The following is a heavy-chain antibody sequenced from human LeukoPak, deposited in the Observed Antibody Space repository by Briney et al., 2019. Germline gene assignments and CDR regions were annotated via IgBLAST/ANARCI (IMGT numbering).Heavy chain of an antibody. CDR3: ARDVPDSGNYYPDAFDI. CDR2: IWYDRSHK. D-gene: IGHD3-10*01. Sequence: PGRSLRLSCAGSGFTFSHYGMHWVRRAPGKGLEWVAVIWYDRSHKYYADSVKGRFTISRDNSKNTLDLQMNSLRAEDTAVYYCARDVPDSGNYYPDAFDIWGQGTTVTVSS. J-gene: IGHJ3*02. CDR1: GFTFSHYG. V-gene: IGHV3-33*01.